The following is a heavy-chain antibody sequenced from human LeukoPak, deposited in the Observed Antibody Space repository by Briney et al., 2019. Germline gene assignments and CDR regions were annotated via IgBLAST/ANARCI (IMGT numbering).Heavy chain of an antibody. CDR1: GFTFSSFW. D-gene: IGHD3-9*01. Sequence: GGSLRLSCAASGFTFSSFWMSWVRQAPGKGLEWVAKINQDGSDKYYVDSVKGRFTISRDNAKNSLNLQMNSLRAEDTAVYYCAKVDDILAYGMDVWGQGTTVTVSS. V-gene: IGHV3-7*01. CDR3: AKVDDILAYGMDV. J-gene: IGHJ6*02. CDR2: INQDGSDK.